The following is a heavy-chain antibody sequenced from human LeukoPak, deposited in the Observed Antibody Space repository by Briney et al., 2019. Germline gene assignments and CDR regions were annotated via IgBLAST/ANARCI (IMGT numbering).Heavy chain of an antibody. CDR1: GFTFSSYS. V-gene: IGHV3-48*01. Sequence: GGSLRLSCAASGFTFSSYSMNWVRQAPGKGLEWISYISSSSTTVYYADSVKGRFTISRDNAKNSLYLQMNSLRAEDTAVYYCARGNYYDSIGDRDDWFDPWGQGTLVTVSS. D-gene: IGHD3-22*01. CDR2: ISSSSTTV. J-gene: IGHJ5*02. CDR3: ARGNYYDSIGDRDDWFDP.